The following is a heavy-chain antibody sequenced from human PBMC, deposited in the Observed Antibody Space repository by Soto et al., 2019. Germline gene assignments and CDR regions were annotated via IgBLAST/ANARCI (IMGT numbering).Heavy chain of an antibody. CDR3: ARGEIVGAHGYYYGMDV. D-gene: IGHD1-26*01. J-gene: IGHJ6*02. V-gene: IGHV1-8*02. CDR2: MNPNSGNT. CDR1: GYTFSNYA. Sequence: ASVKVSCKASGYTFSNYAIHWLRQAPGQRLEWMGWMNPNSGNTGYAQKFQGRVTMTKNTSISTAYMELSSLRSEDTAVYYCARGEIVGAHGYYYGMDVWGQGTTVTVSS.